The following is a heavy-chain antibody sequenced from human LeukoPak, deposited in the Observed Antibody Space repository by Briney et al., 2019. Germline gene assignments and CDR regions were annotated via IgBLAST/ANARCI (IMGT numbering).Heavy chain of an antibody. J-gene: IGHJ4*02. Sequence: SETLSLTCTVSGGSVSSGSYYWSWIRQPPGKGLEWIGYIYYSGSTNYNPSLKSRVTISVDTSKNQFSLRLSSVTAADTAVYYCAREVGIAARPFDYWGQGTLVTVSS. V-gene: IGHV4-61*01. CDR2: IYYSGST. CDR3: AREVGIAARPFDY. CDR1: GGSVSSGSYY. D-gene: IGHD6-6*01.